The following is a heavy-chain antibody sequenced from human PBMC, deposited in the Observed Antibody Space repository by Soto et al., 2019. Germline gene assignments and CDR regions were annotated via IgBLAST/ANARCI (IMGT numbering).Heavy chain of an antibody. D-gene: IGHD1-7*01. J-gene: IGHJ6*01. CDR2: IWYDGNNK. CDR1: GGTSIDLG. Sequence: GVLLRLPCIVSGGTSIDLGGRRISKAQGKGLEWVALIWYDGNNKYHADSVKGRSTIFRDNSKNTLYLQMHCLTAADTAVYYYARSIRRTTCDYSLAVRGQGPT. CDR3: ARSIRRTTCDYSLAV. V-gene: IGHV3-33*08.